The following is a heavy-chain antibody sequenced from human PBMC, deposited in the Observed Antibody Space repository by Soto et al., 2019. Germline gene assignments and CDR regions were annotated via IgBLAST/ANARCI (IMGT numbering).Heavy chain of an antibody. Sequence: SGPTLVKPTQTLTLTCTFSGFSLSTSGVGVGWIRQPPGKALEWLALIYWDDDKRYSPSLKSRLTITKDTSKNQVVLTMTNMDPVDTATYYCAHSLYGSGSYPPLNWFDPWGQGTLVTVSS. CDR3: AHSLYGSGSYPPLNWFDP. D-gene: IGHD3-10*01. V-gene: IGHV2-5*02. CDR2: IYWDDDK. CDR1: GFSLSTSGVG. J-gene: IGHJ5*02.